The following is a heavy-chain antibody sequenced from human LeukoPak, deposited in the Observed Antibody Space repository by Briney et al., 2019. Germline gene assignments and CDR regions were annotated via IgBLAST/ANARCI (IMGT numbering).Heavy chain of an antibody. V-gene: IGHV3-74*01. CDR2: IRIDGSDT. CDR1: GFTVSTHW. Sequence: GGSLRLSWEASGFTVSTHWMHWVRQAPGKGLVWVSLIRIDGSDTDYADSVRGRFTTSRDNAKNVVYLQTDSLGVEDTAIYSCARDRGEGTPLDPWGQGTLVTVSS. CDR3: ARDRGEGTPLDP. J-gene: IGHJ5*02.